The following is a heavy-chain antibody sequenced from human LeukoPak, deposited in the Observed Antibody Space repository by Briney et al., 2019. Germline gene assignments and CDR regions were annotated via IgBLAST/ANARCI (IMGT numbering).Heavy chain of an antibody. CDR1: GGSFSGYY. Sequence: SETLSLTCAVYGGSFSGYYWSWIRQPPGKGLEWIGEINHSGSTNYNPSLKSRVTISLDTSKNKFSLKLSSMTAADTALYYCTRGRSIVMVNAWGQGTLVTVSS. V-gene: IGHV4-34*01. CDR2: INHSGST. D-gene: IGHD2-21*01. CDR3: TRGRSIVMVNA. J-gene: IGHJ5*02.